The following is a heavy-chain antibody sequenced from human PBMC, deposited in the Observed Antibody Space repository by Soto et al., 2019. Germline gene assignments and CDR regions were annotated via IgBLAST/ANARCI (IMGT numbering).Heavy chain of an antibody. D-gene: IGHD3-3*01. Sequence: SETLSLTCAVSGYSISSGYYWGWIRQPPGKGLEWIGSIYHSGSTYYNPSLKSRVTISVDTSKNQFSLKLSSVTAADTAVYCCARDNIRAEVFGVVIYDYYYGMDVWGQGTTVTVSS. CDR3: ARDNIRAEVFGVVIYDYYYGMDV. J-gene: IGHJ6*02. V-gene: IGHV4-38-2*02. CDR1: GYSISSGYY. CDR2: IYHSGST.